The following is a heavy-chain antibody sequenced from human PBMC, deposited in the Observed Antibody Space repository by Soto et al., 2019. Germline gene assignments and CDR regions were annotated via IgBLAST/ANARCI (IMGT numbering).Heavy chain of an antibody. D-gene: IGHD6-19*01. CDR3: ARGRLAVAGPKCYYYGMDV. V-gene: IGHV4-34*01. CDR1: GGSFSGYY. Sequence: PSETLSLTCAVYGGSFSGYYWSWIRQPPGKGLEWIGEINHSGSTNYNPSLKSRVTISVDTSKNQFSLKLSSVTAADTAVYYCARGRLAVAGPKCYYYGMDVWGQGTTVTVSS. CDR2: INHSGST. J-gene: IGHJ6*02.